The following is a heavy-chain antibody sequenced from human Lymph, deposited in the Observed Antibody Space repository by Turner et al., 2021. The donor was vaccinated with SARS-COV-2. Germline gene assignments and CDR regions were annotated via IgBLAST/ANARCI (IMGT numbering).Heavy chain of an antibody. CDR3: ARGSTQGWYVPVFEY. CDR2: VYCSGRT. CDR1: GGSISISFYY. J-gene: IGHJ4*02. D-gene: IGHD6-19*01. Sequence: QLQLQESGPGLVKPSETLSLTYTVSGGSISISFYYWGWIRQPPGKGLEWIGRVYCSGRTYYNPSLKSRVTISVDTSKSKFSLKLSSVTAKDTAVFYCARGSTQGWYVPVFEYWGQGTLVTVSS. V-gene: IGHV4-39*01.